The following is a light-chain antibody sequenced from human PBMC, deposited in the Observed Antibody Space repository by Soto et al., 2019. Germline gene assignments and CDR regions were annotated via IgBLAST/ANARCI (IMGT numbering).Light chain of an antibody. J-gene: IGKJ5*01. CDR2: GAS. Sequence: EIVMTQSPATLSVSPGERATLSCRASQSVSSNLAWYQQKPGQAPRLLIYGASTRATGIPARFSGSGSGTDFIFTISSLQPEDIATYYCQQCNNLPITFGQGTRLEIK. CDR3: QQCNNLPIT. CDR1: QSVSSN. V-gene: IGKV3-15*01.